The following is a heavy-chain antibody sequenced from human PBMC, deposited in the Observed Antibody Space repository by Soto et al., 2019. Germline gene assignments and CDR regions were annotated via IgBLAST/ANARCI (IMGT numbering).Heavy chain of an antibody. CDR3: AAYCYTMTCTHFHGYS. CDR1: GFRFRDYW. Sequence: PGGSLRLPCAVSGFRFRDYWMSWVRQAPGKGLEWVANIKQDESDKYYVDSVKGRFTISRDNAKNAPYLQMNSLRVEDTAVYYCAAYCYTMTCTHFHGYSWGQGTQVTVSS. J-gene: IGHJ5*02. CDR2: IKQDESDK. V-gene: IGHV3-7*03. D-gene: IGHD3-16*02.